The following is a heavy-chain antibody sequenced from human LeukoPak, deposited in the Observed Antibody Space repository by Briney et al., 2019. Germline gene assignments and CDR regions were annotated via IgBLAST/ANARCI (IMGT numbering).Heavy chain of an antibody. CDR3: ARERVVVTAIGYFQH. CDR1: GFTFSSYG. J-gene: IGHJ1*01. CDR2: IWYDGSNK. V-gene: IGHV3-33*08. Sequence: GGSLRLSCAASGFTFSSYGMHWVRQAPGKGLEWVAVIWYDGSNKYYADSVKGRSTISRDNSKNTLYLQMNSLRAEDTAVYYCARERVVVTAIGYFQHWGQGTLVTVSS. D-gene: IGHD2-21*02.